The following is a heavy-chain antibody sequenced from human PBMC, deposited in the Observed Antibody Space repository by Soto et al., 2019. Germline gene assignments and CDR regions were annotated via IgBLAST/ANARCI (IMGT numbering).Heavy chain of an antibody. CDR2: INPSGGST. CDR3: ARATATPDDAFDI. D-gene: IGHD2-15*01. J-gene: IGHJ3*02. CDR1: GYTFTSYY. Sequence: ASVKVSCKASGYTFTSYYMHWVRQAPGQGLEWMGIINPSGGSTSYAQKFQGRVSMTRDTSTSTVYMELSSLRSEDTAVYYCARATATPDDAFDIWGQGTMVTVSS. V-gene: IGHV1-46*01.